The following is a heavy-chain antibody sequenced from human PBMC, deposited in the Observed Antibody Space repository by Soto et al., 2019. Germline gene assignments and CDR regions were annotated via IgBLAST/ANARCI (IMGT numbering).Heavy chain of an antibody. J-gene: IGHJ4*02. Sequence: EVQLLESGGGLVQPGGSLRLSCAASGFTFSSYAMSWVRQAPGKGLEWVSAISGSGGSTYYAASVKGRFTISRDNSKNTLYLQMNSLRAEDTAVYYCAKGEWSGWGFDYWGQGTLVAVSS. D-gene: IGHD6-19*01. CDR3: AKGEWSGWGFDY. CDR2: ISGSGGST. V-gene: IGHV3-23*01. CDR1: GFTFSSYA.